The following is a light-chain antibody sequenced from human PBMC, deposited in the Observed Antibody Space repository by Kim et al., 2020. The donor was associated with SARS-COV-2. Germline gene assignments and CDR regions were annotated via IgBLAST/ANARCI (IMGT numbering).Light chain of an antibody. V-gene: IGKV3-15*01. CDR3: QQYNNWPLT. J-gene: IGKJ5*01. Sequence: VSPAERATLSCRASQSVRSNIAWYQQKPGQAPRLLIYGASTRATGIPARFSGSGSGTEFTLTINSLQSEDFAVYYCQQYNNWPLTFGQGTRLEIK. CDR2: GAS. CDR1: QSVRSN.